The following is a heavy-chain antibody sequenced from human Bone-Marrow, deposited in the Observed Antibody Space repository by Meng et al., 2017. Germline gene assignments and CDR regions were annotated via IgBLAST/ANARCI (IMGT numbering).Heavy chain of an antibody. CDR2: IKEDGSEK. CDR3: ARELDFYYGGKGFQY. D-gene: IGHD4-23*01. J-gene: IGHJ1*01. V-gene: IGHV3-7*01. CDR1: GFTFSSYA. Sequence: GESLKISCAASGFTFSSYAMSWVRQAPGKGLEWVANIKEDGSEKYYVDSVKGRFTISRDNAKISLYLQMNSLRAEDTAVYYCARELDFYYGGKGFQYWGQGTLVTVSS.